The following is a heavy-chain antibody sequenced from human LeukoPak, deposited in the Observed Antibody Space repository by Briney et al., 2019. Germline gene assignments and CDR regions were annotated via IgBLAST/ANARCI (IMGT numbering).Heavy chain of an antibody. J-gene: IGHJ4*02. V-gene: IGHV1-18*01. CDR2: ISGYNGNT. CDR1: GYTFPSYG. CDR3: ARDGYYHGAGIVDY. D-gene: IGHD3-10*01. Sequence: GASVKVSCKASGYTFPSYGISWVRQAPGQGLEWMGWISGYNGNTNYAQKLQGRVTMTTDTSTSTAYMELRSLRSDDTAVYYCARDGYYHGAGIVDYWGQGTLVTVSS.